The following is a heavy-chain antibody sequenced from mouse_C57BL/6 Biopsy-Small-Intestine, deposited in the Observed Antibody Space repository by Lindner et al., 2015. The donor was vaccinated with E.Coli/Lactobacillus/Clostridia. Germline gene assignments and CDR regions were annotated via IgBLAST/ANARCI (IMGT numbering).Heavy chain of an antibody. Sequence: VQLQESGAELVRPGASVKLSCTASGFNIKDDYMHWVKQRPEQGLEWIGWIDPENGDTEYASKFQGKATITADTSSNTAYLQLSSLTSEGTAVYYCTTYSNYEGYFDVWGAGTTVTVSS. V-gene: IGHV14-4*01. J-gene: IGHJ1*01. D-gene: IGHD2-5*01. CDR1: GFNIKDDY. CDR2: IDPENGDT. CDR3: TTYSNYEGYFDV.